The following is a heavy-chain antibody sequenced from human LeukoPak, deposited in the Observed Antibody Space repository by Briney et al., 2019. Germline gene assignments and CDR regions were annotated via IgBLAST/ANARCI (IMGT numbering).Heavy chain of an antibody. D-gene: IGHD4-11*01. CDR3: ARHAYSNSVPDY. CDR1: GASISDYY. J-gene: IGHJ4*02. CDR2: IYYSGST. V-gene: IGHV4-59*08. Sequence: PSETLSLTCTVSGASISDYYWSWIRQPPGKGLEWIGYIYYSGSTKYNPSLKSRVTISVDTSKNQFSLKLSSVTAADTAVYYCARHAYSNSVPDYWGQGTLVTVSS.